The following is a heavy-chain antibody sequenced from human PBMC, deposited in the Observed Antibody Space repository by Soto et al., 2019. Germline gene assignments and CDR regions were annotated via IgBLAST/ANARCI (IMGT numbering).Heavy chain of an antibody. V-gene: IGHV4-59*08. CDR2: IYYSGST. D-gene: IGHD2-2*01. CDR1: GGSISSYY. CDR3: ARSEDIVVVPAVDYYMDV. J-gene: IGHJ6*03. Sequence: SETLSLTCTVSGGSISSYYWSWIRQPPGKGLEWIGYIYYSGSTNYNPSLKSRVTISVDTSKNHFSLKLSSVTAADTAVYYCARSEDIVVVPAVDYYMDVWGKGTTVTVSS.